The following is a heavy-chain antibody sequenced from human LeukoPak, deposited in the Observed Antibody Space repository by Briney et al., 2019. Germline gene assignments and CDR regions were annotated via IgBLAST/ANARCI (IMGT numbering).Heavy chain of an antibody. CDR3: ASRYCSGGSCYSQTPNSLDTAMVDY. J-gene: IGHJ4*02. CDR1: GYIFTSYG. CDR2: ISVYNGNT. V-gene: IGHV1-18*04. D-gene: IGHD2-15*01. Sequence: GASVKVSCKASGYIFTSYGISWVRQAPGQGLEWMGWISVYNGNTNYVQKFQGRATITADKSTSTAYMELSSLRSEDTAVYYCASRYCSGGSCYSQTPNSLDTAMVDYWGQGTLVTVSS.